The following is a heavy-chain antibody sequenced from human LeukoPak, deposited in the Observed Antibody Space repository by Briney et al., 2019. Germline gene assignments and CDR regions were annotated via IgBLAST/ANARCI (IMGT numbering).Heavy chain of an antibody. J-gene: IGHJ6*03. Sequence: PGGSLRLSCAVSGFTFSSYWMAWVRQAPGKGLEWVANMKQDGSAKHYADSVKGRFTISRDNAKNSLYLQMNSLRAEDTAVYYCARDLEAGEGGYSYGLLHYYMDVWGKGTTVTVSS. CDR3: ARDLEAGEGGYSYGLLHYYMDV. CDR1: GFTFSSYW. CDR2: MKQDGSAK. D-gene: IGHD5-18*01. V-gene: IGHV3-7*03.